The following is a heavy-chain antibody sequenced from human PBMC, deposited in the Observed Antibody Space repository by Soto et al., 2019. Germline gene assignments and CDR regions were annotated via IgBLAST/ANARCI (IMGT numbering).Heavy chain of an antibody. J-gene: IGHJ4*02. CDR3: ARDFDADSRTAFDY. CDR1: GFIFSDYY. CDR2: ISGNGRII. D-gene: IGHD4-17*01. V-gene: IGHV3-11*01. Sequence: LRLSCATSGFIFSDYYMHWIRQAPGKGLEWISYISGNGRIIQYADSAKGRFTISRDNAQNSLYLQMNSLRAEDTALYFCARDFDADSRTAFDYWGQGTLVTLSS.